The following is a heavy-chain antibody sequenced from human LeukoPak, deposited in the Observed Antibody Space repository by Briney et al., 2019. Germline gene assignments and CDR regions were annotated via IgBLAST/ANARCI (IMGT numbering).Heavy chain of an antibody. D-gene: IGHD3-3*01. CDR3: ASMIKDDFWSGYPYYFDY. CDR1: GYTFTSYG. CDR2: ISAYNGNT. Sequence: ASVKVSCKASGYTFTSYGISWVRQAPGQGLEWMGWISAYNGNTNYAQKLQGRVTMTTDTSTSTAYMELRSLRSDDTAVYYCASMIKDDFWSGYPYYFDYWGQGTLVTVPS. V-gene: IGHV1-18*01. J-gene: IGHJ4*02.